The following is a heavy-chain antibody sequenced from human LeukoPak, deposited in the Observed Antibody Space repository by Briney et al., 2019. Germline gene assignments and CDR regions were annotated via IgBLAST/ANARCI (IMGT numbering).Heavy chain of an antibody. D-gene: IGHD1-14*01. Sequence: GGSLRLSCAASGFTFITNDMTWVRQAPGKGLEWASVLYSDGNTKYADSVHGRFTISRDNSKNTLYLEMNSLSPDDTAVYYCARGVEPLAANTLAYWGQGTLVTVSS. CDR1: GFTFITND. J-gene: IGHJ4*02. V-gene: IGHV3-53*01. CDR2: LYSDGNT. CDR3: ARGVEPLAANTLAY.